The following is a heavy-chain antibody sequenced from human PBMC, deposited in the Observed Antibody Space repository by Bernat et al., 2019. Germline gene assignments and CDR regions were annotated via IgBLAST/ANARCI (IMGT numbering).Heavy chain of an antibody. CDR2: IGSSGSTI. CDR1: GFTFSSYE. V-gene: IGHV3-48*03. Sequence: EVQLVESGGGLVQPGGSLRLSCAASGFTFSSYEMNWVRQAPGKGLEWVSYIGSSGSTIYYADSVKGRFTISRDNAKNSLYLQMNSLRAEDTAVYYCASSIVDTAMVTLFDYWGQGTLVTVSS. J-gene: IGHJ4*02. D-gene: IGHD5-18*01. CDR3: ASSIVDTAMVTLFDY.